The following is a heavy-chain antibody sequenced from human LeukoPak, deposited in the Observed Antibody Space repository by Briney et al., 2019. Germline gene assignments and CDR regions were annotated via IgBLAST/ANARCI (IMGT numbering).Heavy chain of an antibody. CDR3: AKGYYFDILSGYSSPDS. V-gene: IGHV3-30*02. Sequence: GGSLRLSCTVSGFTVSSNSMSWVRQAPGKGLEWVAFIRYDGTNKYYADSVKGRFTISRDDSKNTLYLQMNSLRAEDTAAYYCAKGYYFDILSGYSSPDSWGQGTLVTVSS. CDR1: GFTVSSNS. CDR2: IRYDGTNK. J-gene: IGHJ4*02. D-gene: IGHD3-9*01.